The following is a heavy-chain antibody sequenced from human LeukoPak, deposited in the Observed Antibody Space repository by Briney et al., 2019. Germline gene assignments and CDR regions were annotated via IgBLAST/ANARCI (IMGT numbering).Heavy chain of an antibody. Sequence: GRSLRLSCAASGFTFSSYGMHWVRQAPGKGLEWVAVISYDGSNKYYADSVKGRFTISRDNSKNTLYLQMNSLRAEDTAVYYCAKALYYYDSSGLNWFDPWGQGTLVTVSS. D-gene: IGHD3-22*01. CDR3: AKALYYYDSSGLNWFDP. V-gene: IGHV3-30*18. CDR2: ISYDGSNK. CDR1: GFTFSSYG. J-gene: IGHJ5*02.